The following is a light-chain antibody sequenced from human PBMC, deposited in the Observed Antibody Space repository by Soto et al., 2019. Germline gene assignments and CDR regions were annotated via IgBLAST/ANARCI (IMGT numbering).Light chain of an antibody. CDR1: QSVGSNY. Sequence: EIVLTQSPGTLSLSPRERATLSCRASQSVGSNYLAWYQQKPGQGPRLLIYGASSRATGIPARFSGSGSGTDFTLTISRLEPEDFAVYYCQQYSTAPRTFGQGTKVEIK. V-gene: IGKV3-20*01. CDR2: GAS. CDR3: QQYSTAPRT. J-gene: IGKJ1*01.